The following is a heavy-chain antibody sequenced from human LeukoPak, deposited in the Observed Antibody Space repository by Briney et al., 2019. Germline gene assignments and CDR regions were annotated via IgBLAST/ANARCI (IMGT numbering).Heavy chain of an antibody. Sequence: SETLSLTCTVSTYSISSGYYWGWIRQPPGKGLEWIGSIYHSGSTYYNPSLKSRVTISVDTSKNQFSLKLSSVIAADTAVYYCARVYSSGWYDVDYYYYMDVWGKGTTVTVSS. CDR1: TYSISSGYY. D-gene: IGHD6-19*01. CDR3: ARVYSSGWYDVDYYYYMDV. V-gene: IGHV4-38-2*02. CDR2: IYHSGST. J-gene: IGHJ6*03.